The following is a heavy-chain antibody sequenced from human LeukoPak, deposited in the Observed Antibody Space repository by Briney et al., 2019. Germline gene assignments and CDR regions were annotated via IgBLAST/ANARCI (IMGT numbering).Heavy chain of an antibody. J-gene: IGHJ4*02. D-gene: IGHD3-22*01. V-gene: IGHV5-51*01. Sequence: GESLKISCKGSGYSFTSYWSVWVRQMPGKGLEWMGIIYPGDSDSTYSASFQGHVTISADKSISTAYLQWSSLKASDTAMYYCARFYYYDSSGYSDYWGQGTLVTVSS. CDR1: GYSFTSYW. CDR2: IYPGDSDS. CDR3: ARFYYYDSSGYSDY.